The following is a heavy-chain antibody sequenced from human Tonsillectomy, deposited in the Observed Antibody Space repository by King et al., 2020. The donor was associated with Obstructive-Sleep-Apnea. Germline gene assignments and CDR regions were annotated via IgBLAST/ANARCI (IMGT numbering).Heavy chain of an antibody. Sequence: HLQLQESGPGLVKPSETLSLTCTVSGGSISSRSYYWGWIRQPPGKGLEWIGSIYYSGSTYYNPSLKSRVTISLDTSKNQFALKLSSVTAADTAVYYCARTWGEYYFDYWGQGTLVTVSS. J-gene: IGHJ4*02. CDR3: ARTWGEYYFDY. V-gene: IGHV4-39*07. D-gene: IGHD7-27*01. CDR1: GGSISSRSYY. CDR2: IYYSGST.